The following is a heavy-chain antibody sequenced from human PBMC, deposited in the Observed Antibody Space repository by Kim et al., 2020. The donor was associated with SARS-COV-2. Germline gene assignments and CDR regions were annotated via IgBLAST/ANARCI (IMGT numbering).Heavy chain of an antibody. CDR1: GGSISSYY. CDR2: IYYSGST. CDR3: ARENYNWFDP. V-gene: IGHV4-59*13. Sequence: SETLSLTCTVSGGSISSYYWSWIRQPPGKGLEWIGYIYYSGSTNYNPSLKSRVTISVDTSKNQFSLKLSSVTAADTAVYYYARENYNWFDPWGQGTLVTVSS. J-gene: IGHJ5*02.